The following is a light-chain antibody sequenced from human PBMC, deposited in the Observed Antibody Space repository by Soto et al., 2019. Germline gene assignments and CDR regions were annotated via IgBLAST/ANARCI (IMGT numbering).Light chain of an antibody. CDR2: GAS. CDR1: QSVSSSY. J-gene: IGKJ3*01. V-gene: IGKV3-20*01. CDR3: QQYGSSPH. Sequence: EIVLTQSPGTLSLSPGERATLSCRASQSVSSSYLAWYQQKPGQAPRLLIYGASSRATGIPGRFSGSGSGTDFTLTISRLEPEDFAVYYCQQYGSSPHFGPGTKVDIK.